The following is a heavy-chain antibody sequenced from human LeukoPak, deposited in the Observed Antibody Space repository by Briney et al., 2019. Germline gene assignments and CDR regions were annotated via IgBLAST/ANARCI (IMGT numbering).Heavy chain of an antibody. J-gene: IGHJ4*02. D-gene: IGHD3-22*01. V-gene: IGHV1-69*05. CDR3: ARGVAAGTYYYDSSGYSAYYLDY. CDR2: IIPIFGTA. CDR1: GGTFSSYA. Sequence: SVKVSCKASGGTFSSYAISWVRQAPGQGLEWMGRIIPIFGTANYAQKFQGRVTITTDESTSTAYMELSSLRSEDTAVYYCARGVAAGTYYYDSSGYSAYYLDYWGQGTLVTVSS.